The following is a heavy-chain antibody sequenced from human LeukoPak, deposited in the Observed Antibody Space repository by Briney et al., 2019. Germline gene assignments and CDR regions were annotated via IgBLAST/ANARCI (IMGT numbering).Heavy chain of an antibody. D-gene: IGHD5-18*01. Sequence: GESLKISCKGSGYSFTTYWIGWVRQMPGKGLEWMGIIYPGDSDTRYSPSFQGQVTISADRSISTAYLQWSSLRASDTAMYFCARHMRGYRYGYIDYWGQGTLATVSS. J-gene: IGHJ4*02. CDR1: GYSFTTYW. CDR3: ARHMRGYRYGYIDY. V-gene: IGHV5-51*01. CDR2: IYPGDSDT.